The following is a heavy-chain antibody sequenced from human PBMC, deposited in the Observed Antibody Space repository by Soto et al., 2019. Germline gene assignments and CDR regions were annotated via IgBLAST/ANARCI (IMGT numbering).Heavy chain of an antibody. CDR1: GYTFTSYY. CDR2: INPSGGST. CDR3: ARGNYDSSPYDAFEL. V-gene: IGHV1-46*01. Sequence: ASVKVSCKASGYTFTSYYMHWVRQAPGQGLEWMGIINPSGGSTSYAQKFQGRVTMTSDTSTSPVYMELSRLRSEDTAVYYCARGNYDSSPYDAFELWGQGTMVTVSS. D-gene: IGHD3-22*01. J-gene: IGHJ3*01.